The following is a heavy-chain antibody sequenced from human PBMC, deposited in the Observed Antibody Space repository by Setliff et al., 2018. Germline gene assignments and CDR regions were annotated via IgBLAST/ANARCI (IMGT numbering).Heavy chain of an antibody. Sequence: ASVKVSCKASGYTFSAYYIHWVRQAPGQGLEWMGWINPHSGGTNFPQNFQGRVTMTTDASTNTAYMELRSLGSDDTAVYYCATFRGYTYGYDYWGQGTLVTVSS. CDR2: INPHSGGT. D-gene: IGHD5-18*01. J-gene: IGHJ4*02. CDR3: ATFRGYTYGYDY. V-gene: IGHV1-2*02. CDR1: GYTFSAYY.